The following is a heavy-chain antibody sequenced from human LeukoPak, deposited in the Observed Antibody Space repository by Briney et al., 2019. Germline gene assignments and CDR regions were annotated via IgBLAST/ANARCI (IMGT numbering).Heavy chain of an antibody. J-gene: IGHJ1*01. V-gene: IGHV4-4*07. CDR1: GGSISSYY. Sequence: SETLSLTCTVSGGSISSYYWSWIRQPAGKGLEWIGRIYTSGSTNYNPSLKSRVTMSVDTSKNQFSLKLSSVTAADTAVYYCANAYSSSWYVYFQHWGQGTLVTVSS. CDR2: IYTSGST. CDR3: ANAYSSSWYVYFQH. D-gene: IGHD6-13*01.